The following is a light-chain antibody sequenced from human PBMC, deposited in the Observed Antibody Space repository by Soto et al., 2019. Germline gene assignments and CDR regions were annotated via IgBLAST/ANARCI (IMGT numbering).Light chain of an antibody. V-gene: IGLV1-47*01. CDR2: RNN. CDR3: ATWDESLNGFYV. CDR1: TSNIGSNY. J-gene: IGLJ1*01. Sequence: QSVLTQPPSASGTPGQGVTISCSGSTSNIGSNYVYWYQQLPGTAPKLLIYRNNQWPSGVPDRFSGSKSGTSASLAISGLRSDDEADYFCATWDESLNGFYVFGTGTKLTVL.